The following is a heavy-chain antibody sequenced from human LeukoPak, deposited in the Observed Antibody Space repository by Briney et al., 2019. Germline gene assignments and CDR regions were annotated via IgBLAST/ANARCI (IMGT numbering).Heavy chain of an antibody. D-gene: IGHD6-13*01. J-gene: IGHJ4*02. V-gene: IGHV3-21*01. CDR2: ISSSSGYK. CDR3: AREGLAAAGLDY. CDR1: GFSFSRFS. Sequence: GGSLRLSCAASGFSFSRFSMNWVRQAPAKGLEWVSSISSSSGYKYYADSMKGRFTVSRDNAKNSLYLQMNSLRVEDTAVYFCAREGLAAAGLDYWGQGTLVTVSS.